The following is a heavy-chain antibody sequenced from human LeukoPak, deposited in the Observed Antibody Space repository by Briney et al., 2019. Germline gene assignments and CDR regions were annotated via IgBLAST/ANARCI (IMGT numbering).Heavy chain of an antibody. CDR3: ARDPIVTGGAFDN. CDR2: IKQDGSEK. CDR1: GFTFSSYW. V-gene: IGHV3-7*03. D-gene: IGHD7-27*01. J-gene: IGHJ3*02. Sequence: GGSLRLSCAGSGFTFSSYWMSWVRQAPGKGLEWVANIKQDGSEKYYVDSVKGRFTISRDNSKNTLYLQMNSLRAEDTAVYYCARDPIVTGGAFDNWGQGTMVTVSS.